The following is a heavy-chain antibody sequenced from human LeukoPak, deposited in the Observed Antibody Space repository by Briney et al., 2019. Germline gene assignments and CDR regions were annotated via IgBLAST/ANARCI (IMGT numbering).Heavy chain of an antibody. J-gene: IGHJ3*02. Sequence: SETLSLTCTVSGGSISSYYWSWIRQPPGKGLEWIGYIYYSGSTNYNPSLKSRVTISVDTSKNQFSLKLSSVTAADTAMYYCARARVVVVAATPSRAFDIWGQGTMVTVSS. V-gene: IGHV4-59*01. CDR1: GGSISSYY. D-gene: IGHD2-15*01. CDR3: ARARVVVVAATPSRAFDI. CDR2: IYYSGST.